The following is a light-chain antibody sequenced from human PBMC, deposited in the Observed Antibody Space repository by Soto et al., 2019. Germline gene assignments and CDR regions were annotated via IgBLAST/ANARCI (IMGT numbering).Light chain of an antibody. CDR2: WVS. J-gene: IGKJ2*01. CDR1: QSVLYSSNNKNY. Sequence: DIVMTQSPDSLAVSLGERATINCKSSQSVLYSSNNKNYLAWYQQKPGQPPKLLIYWVSTRESGVPDRFSGSGSGTDFTLTISSLQAEDVAVYYCQQCYNTPYTFGQGTKVEIK. V-gene: IGKV4-1*01. CDR3: QQCYNTPYT.